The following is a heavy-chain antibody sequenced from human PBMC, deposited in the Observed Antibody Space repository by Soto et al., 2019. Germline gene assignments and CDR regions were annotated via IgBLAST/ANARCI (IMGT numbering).Heavy chain of an antibody. V-gene: IGHV1-3*01. J-gene: IGHJ4*02. CDR2: INAGNGNT. Sequence: QVHLVQSGAEVKKPGASVKVSCKASGYTFTSYAMHWVRQAPGQRLEWMGWINAGNGNTKYSQKFQGRVTITRDTXASTDYMERSSLRSEDTAVYYCARGPGGPDGPGDYWGQGTLVTVSS. CDR3: ARGPGGPDGPGDY. D-gene: IGHD2-15*01. CDR1: GYTFTSYA.